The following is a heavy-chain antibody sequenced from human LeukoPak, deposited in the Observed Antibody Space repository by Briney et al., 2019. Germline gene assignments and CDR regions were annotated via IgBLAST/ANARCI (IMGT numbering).Heavy chain of an antibody. CDR1: GFTVSSYY. CDR3: ARSYSNHLFGMDV. Sequence: GGSLRLSCAASGFTVSSYYMTWVRQAPGKGLEWVSVMYSGGSTYYADSVKGRVAISRDNSQNTVFLQMNSVRVEDAAVYYCARSYSNHLFGMDVWGQGTAVTVSS. CDR2: MYSGGST. J-gene: IGHJ6*02. D-gene: IGHD4-11*01. V-gene: IGHV3-66*01.